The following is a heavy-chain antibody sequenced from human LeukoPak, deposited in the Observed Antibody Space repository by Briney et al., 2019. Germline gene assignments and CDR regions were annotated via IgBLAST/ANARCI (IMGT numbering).Heavy chain of an antibody. CDR3: ARASPYYYDSSGPYDAFDI. V-gene: IGHV4-4*07. Sequence: SETLSLTCTVSGGSISSYYWSWIRQPAGKGLEWIGRIYTSGNTNYNPSLKSRVTISVDTSKNQFSLKLSSVTAADTAVYYCARASPYYYDSSGPYDAFDIWGQGTMVTVSS. CDR2: IYTSGNT. CDR1: GGSISSYY. D-gene: IGHD3-22*01. J-gene: IGHJ3*02.